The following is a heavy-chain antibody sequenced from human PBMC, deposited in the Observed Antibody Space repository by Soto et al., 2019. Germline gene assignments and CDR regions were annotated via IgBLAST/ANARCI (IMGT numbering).Heavy chain of an antibody. V-gene: IGHV4-34*01. Sequence: SETLSLTCAVYGGSFSGYYWTWIRQPPGTGLEWIGEINHSGSTNYNPSLKSRVTISVDTSKNQFSLKLTSVPAADTPFFYCALHGYDSSVYPHFRWAQGALVPVSS. J-gene: IGHJ1*01. CDR1: GGSFSGYY. CDR3: ALHGYDSSVYPHFR. D-gene: IGHD3-22*01. CDR2: INHSGST.